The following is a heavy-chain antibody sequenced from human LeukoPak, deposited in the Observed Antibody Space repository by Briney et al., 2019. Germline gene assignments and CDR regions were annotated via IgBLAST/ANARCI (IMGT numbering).Heavy chain of an antibody. CDR1: GFTFSSYW. D-gene: IGHD4-11*01. CDR2: IKQDGSEK. Sequence: PAGGSLRLSCAASGFTFSSYWMIWVRQAPGKGLEWVANIKQDGSEKYYVGSLKGRFTISRDNAKNSLYLQMNSLRAEDTAVYYCVSSYDYSGTGSFDHWGQGILVTVSS. J-gene: IGHJ4*02. CDR3: VSSYDYSGTGSFDH. V-gene: IGHV3-7*01.